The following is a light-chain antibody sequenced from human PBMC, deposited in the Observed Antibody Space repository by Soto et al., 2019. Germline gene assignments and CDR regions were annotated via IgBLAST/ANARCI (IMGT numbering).Light chain of an antibody. Sequence: QSVLTQPASVSGSPGQSITISCTGTSSDVGDYNYVSWYQQHPGKAPKLMNYDVSNRPSGVSNRFSGSKSGNAASLTISGLQAEEDADYYCSSYTSISSVVFGGGTKVTVL. CDR3: SSYTSISSVV. CDR2: DVS. V-gene: IGLV2-14*01. J-gene: IGLJ2*01. CDR1: SSDVGDYNY.